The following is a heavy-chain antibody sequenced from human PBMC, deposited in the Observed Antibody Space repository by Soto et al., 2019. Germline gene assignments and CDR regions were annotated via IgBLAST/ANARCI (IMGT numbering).Heavy chain of an antibody. CDR2: IRVGGGDT. Sequence: VRLLESGGGLAQPGGSRRLSCAASGFTFSSSAMNWVRQAPGKGLEWVSSIRVGGGDTFYADSVRGRFTVSRDISRNTLHLQMNSLRAEDTAIYYCAKCSVGTVRTSGWCNWFDPWGQGTLVTVSS. CDR3: AKCSVGTVRTSGWCNWFDP. J-gene: IGHJ5*02. D-gene: IGHD6-19*01. CDR1: GFTFSSSA. V-gene: IGHV3-23*01.